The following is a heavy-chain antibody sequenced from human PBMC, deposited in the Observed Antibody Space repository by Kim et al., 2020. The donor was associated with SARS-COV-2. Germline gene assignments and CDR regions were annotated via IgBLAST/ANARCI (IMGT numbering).Heavy chain of an antibody. CDR3: ARTYSSSFGVDRRVNYGMDV. V-gene: IGHV1-18*04. J-gene: IGHJ6*02. CDR1: GYTFTSYG. D-gene: IGHD6-6*01. CDR2: ISAYNGNT. Sequence: ASVKVSCKASGYTFTSYGISWVRQAPGQGLEWMGWISAYNGNTNYAQKLQGRVTMTTDTSTSTAYMELRSLRSDDTAVYYCARTYSSSFGVDRRVNYGMDVWGQGTTVTVSS.